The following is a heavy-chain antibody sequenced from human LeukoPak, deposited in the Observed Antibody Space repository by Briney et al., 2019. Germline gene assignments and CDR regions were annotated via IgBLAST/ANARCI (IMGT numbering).Heavy chain of an antibody. V-gene: IGHV4-4*07. J-gene: IGHJ4*02. CDR2: IHSSGTT. D-gene: IGHD5-24*01. CDR1: GVSMNYYF. CDR3: ARARAVGGWLQYPAGFDY. Sequence: SETLSLTCTVSGVSMNYYFWNWIRQPAGEGLQWIGRIHSSGTTNYNPSLKSRVTISVDTSKNQFSLKLSSVTAADTAVYYCARARAVGGWLQYPAGFDYWGQGTLVTVSS.